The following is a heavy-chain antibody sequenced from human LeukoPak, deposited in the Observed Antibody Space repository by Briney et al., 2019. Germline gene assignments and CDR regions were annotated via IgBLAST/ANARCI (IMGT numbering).Heavy chain of an antibody. J-gene: IGHJ4*02. Sequence: GGSPRLSCAASGFTFSNYWMHWVRQAPGKGLVWVSRINSDGSSTSYADSVKGRFTISRDNAKNTLYLQMNSLRAEDTAVYYCARDLDFWSGYYDYWGQGTLVTVSS. CDR1: GFTFSNYW. CDR2: INSDGSST. D-gene: IGHD3-3*01. CDR3: ARDLDFWSGYYDY. V-gene: IGHV3-74*01.